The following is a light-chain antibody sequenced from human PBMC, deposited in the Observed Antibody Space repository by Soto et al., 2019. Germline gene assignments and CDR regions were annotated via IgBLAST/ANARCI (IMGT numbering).Light chain of an antibody. V-gene: IGKV1-12*01. J-gene: IGKJ4*01. CDR1: QGISSW. CDR3: QQANSFPLT. CDR2: AAS. Sequence: DSQMIQSPSSLSESVGGRFTITCRAIQGISSWLAWYQQKPGKAPKLLIYAASSLQSGVPSRFRGSGSGTDCTLTISSLQPEDCETYYCQQANSFPLTCGGGTKVDI.